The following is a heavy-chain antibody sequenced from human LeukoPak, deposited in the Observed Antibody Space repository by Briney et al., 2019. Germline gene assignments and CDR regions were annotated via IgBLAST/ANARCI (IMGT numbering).Heavy chain of an antibody. Sequence: SETLSLTCAVYGGSFSGYYWSWIRQPPGKGLEWIGEIKHSGSTNYNPSLKSRVTISVDTSKNQFSLKLSSVTAADTAVYYCAGQTTVVTPAFASWGQEPWSPSPQ. J-gene: IGHJ4*01. CDR3: AGQTTVVTPAFAS. CDR1: GGSFSGYY. D-gene: IGHD4-23*01. CDR2: IKHSGST. V-gene: IGHV4-34*01.